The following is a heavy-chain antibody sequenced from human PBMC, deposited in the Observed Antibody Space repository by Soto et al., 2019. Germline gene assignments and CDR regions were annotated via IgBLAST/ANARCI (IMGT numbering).Heavy chain of an antibody. CDR3: ASTNWDKAPLFDY. Sequence: PSETLSLTCTVSGGSINSSSYYWSWIRQPPGKGLEWIGYIYYSGSTNYNPSLKSRVTISVDTSKSQFSLKLSSVTAADTAVYYCASTNWDKAPLFDYWGQGTLVTVSS. D-gene: IGHD7-27*01. CDR2: IYYSGST. J-gene: IGHJ4*02. V-gene: IGHV4-61*01. CDR1: GGSINSSSYY.